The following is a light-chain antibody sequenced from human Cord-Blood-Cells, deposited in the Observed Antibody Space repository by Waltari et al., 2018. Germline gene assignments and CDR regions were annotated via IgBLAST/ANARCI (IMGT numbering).Light chain of an antibody. V-gene: IGLV3-1*01. Sequence: SYELTQPPSVSVSPGQTASITCSGDKLGDNYACWYQQKPGQSPVLVIYQDSKRPSGIPERFSGSNSGNTATLTISGTQAMDEADYYCQAWDSSTAIYVFGTGTKVTVL. CDR3: QAWDSSTAIYV. CDR1: KLGDNY. J-gene: IGLJ1*01. CDR2: QDS.